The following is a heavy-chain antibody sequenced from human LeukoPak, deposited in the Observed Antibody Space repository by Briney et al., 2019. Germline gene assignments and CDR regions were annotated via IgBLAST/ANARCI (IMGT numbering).Heavy chain of an antibody. CDR2: IYYSGST. D-gene: IGHD1-26*01. CDR1: GGSISSSSYY. Sequence: SETLSLTCTVSGGSISSSSYYWGWIRQPPGKGLEWIGSIYYSGSTYYNPSLKSRVTISVDKSKNQFSLKLHAVTASVPVGYXXARSVVGATVSWGQGTLVTVSS. CDR3: ARSVVGATVS. V-gene: IGHV4-39*07. J-gene: IGHJ5*02.